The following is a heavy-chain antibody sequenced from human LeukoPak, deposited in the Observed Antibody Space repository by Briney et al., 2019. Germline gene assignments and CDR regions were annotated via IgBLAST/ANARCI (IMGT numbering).Heavy chain of an antibody. CDR1: GGSISTYY. V-gene: IGHV3-21*01. Sequence: TSETLSLTCTVSGGSISTYYWNWVRQAPGKGLEWVSSISGDSSDIYYADSVMGRSTISRDNAKNSVYPQINSLRAEDTAIYYCARRGYSDSSGYDYWGQGTLVTVSS. CDR2: ISGDSSDI. J-gene: IGHJ4*02. D-gene: IGHD3-22*01. CDR3: ARRGYSDSSGYDY.